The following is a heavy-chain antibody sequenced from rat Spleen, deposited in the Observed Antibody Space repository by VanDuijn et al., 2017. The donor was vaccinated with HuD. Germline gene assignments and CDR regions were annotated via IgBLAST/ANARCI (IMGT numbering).Heavy chain of an antibody. CDR3: TTTMYTTAYVMDA. V-gene: IGHV5S23*01. Sequence: EVQLVESGGGLVQPGRSLKLSCSVSGFTFSDYDMAWVRQAPTKGLEWVASISTSDFNYCRDSVKGRFTVSRYYAKSSLYLQMDSLRSEDTATYYCTTTMYTTAYVMDAWGQGASVTVSS. J-gene: IGHJ4*01. CDR1: GFTFSDYD. CDR2: ISTSDFN. D-gene: IGHD1-6*01.